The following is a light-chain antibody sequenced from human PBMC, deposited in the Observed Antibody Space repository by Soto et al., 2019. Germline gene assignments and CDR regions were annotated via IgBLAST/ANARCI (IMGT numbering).Light chain of an antibody. J-gene: IGKJ1*01. CDR1: QTISSW. CDR2: KAS. Sequence: DLQMTQSPSALSGAVGDRVTITFRSSQTISSWLAWYQQKPGKAPKLLIYKASTLKSGVPSRFSGRGSGTEFTLTISSLQPDDFATYYCQHYNSYSEAFGQGTKV. V-gene: IGKV1-5*03. CDR3: QHYNSYSEA.